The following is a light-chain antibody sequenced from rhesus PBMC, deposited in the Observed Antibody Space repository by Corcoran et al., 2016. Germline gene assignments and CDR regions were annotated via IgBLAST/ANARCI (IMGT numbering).Light chain of an antibody. CDR2: EAS. Sequence: DIQMTQSPSSLSASVGDRVTITCRASQGITNDLAWYQQKPGETPTPLFYEASSLQSGIPPRFSCSGSGTDFTLTISSLQPEDFATYYCQHYYSTPFTFGPGTKLDIK. CDR3: QHYYSTPFT. V-gene: IGKV1-25*01. J-gene: IGKJ3*01. CDR1: QGITND.